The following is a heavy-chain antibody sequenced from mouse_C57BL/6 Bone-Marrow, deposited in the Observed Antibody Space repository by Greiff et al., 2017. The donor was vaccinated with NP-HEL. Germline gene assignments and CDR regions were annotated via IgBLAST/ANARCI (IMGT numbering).Heavy chain of an antibody. D-gene: IGHD1-1*01. CDR3: ATFTTVVPYYAMDY. V-gene: IGHV5-6*01. Sequence: EVQLQESGGDLVKPGGSLKLSCAASGFTFSSYGMSWVRQTPDKRLEWVATISSGGSYTYYPDSVKGRFTISRDNAKNTLYLQMSSLKSEDTAMYYCATFTTVVPYYAMDYWGQGTSVTVSS. J-gene: IGHJ4*01. CDR1: GFTFSSYG. CDR2: ISSGGSYT.